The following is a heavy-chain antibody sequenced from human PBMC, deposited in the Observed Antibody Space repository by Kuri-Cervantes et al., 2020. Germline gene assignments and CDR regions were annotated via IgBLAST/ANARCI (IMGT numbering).Heavy chain of an antibody. J-gene: IGHJ3*02. Sequence: GESLKISCAASGFTFSSYWMSWVRQAPGKGLEWVANIKQDGSEKYYVDSVKGRFTISRDNAKNSLYLQMNSLRAEDTALYYCAKGPGGKLDAFDIWGQGTMVTVSS. CDR1: GFTFSSYW. CDR3: AKGPGGKLDAFDI. D-gene: IGHD1-14*01. V-gene: IGHV3-7*03. CDR2: IKQDGSEK.